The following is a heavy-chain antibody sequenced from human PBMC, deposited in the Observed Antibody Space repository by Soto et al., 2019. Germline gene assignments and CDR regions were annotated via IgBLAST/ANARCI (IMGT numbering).Heavy chain of an antibody. V-gene: IGHV3-48*02. CDR1: GFTFSTYS. CDR2: ISSSSKSI. CDR3: ARDEGTVVVAATKYYYGMDV. D-gene: IGHD2-15*01. J-gene: IGHJ6*02. Sequence: EVQLVESGGGLVQPGGSLRLSCAASGFTFSTYSMNWVRQAPGKGLEWVSYISSSSKSIYYADSVKGRFTISRDSAKNSLYLRMNSLRDDDTGVYYCARDEGTVVVAATKYYYGMDVWGQGPTVTVSS.